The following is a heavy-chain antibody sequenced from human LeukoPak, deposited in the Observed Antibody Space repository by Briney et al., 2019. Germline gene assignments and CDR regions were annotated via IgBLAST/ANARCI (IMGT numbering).Heavy chain of an antibody. J-gene: IGHJ6*01. CDR2: IVVGSGNT. CDR3: AAAAYYYDSSGYYYYYGMDV. Sequence: ASVKVSCKDSGFTFTSSAMQWVRQARGQRLEWIGWIVVGSGNTNYAQKFQERVTITRDMSTSTAYMELSSLRSEDTAVYYCAAAAYYYDSSGYYYYYGMDVWGQGTTLTASS. CDR1: GFTFTSSA. V-gene: IGHV1-58*02. D-gene: IGHD3-22*01.